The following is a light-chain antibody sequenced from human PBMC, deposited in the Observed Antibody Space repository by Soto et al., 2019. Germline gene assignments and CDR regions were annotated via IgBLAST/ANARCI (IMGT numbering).Light chain of an antibody. Sequence: ENVLTQSPGTLSLSPGERATLSRRTSQTVTNSFFAWYQRKPGQAHRLLIYGISNRATGIPERFSGSGSGTDFTLTISRLEPEDFVVYYCQQYSTLPHTFGQGTKLEVK. V-gene: IGKV3-20*01. CDR1: QTVTNSF. CDR3: QQYSTLPHT. CDR2: GIS. J-gene: IGKJ2*01.